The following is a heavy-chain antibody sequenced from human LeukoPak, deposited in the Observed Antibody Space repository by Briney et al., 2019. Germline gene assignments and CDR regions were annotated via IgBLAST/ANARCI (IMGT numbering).Heavy chain of an antibody. CDR1: GYTFASYY. Sequence: ASVKVSCEASGYTFASYYMHWVRQAPGQGLEWMGWINPNSGGTNYAQKFQGRVTMTRDTSISTAYMELSRLRSDDTAVYYCATIGYQLPSGYYYYGMDVWGQGTTVTVSS. D-gene: IGHD2-2*01. CDR2: INPNSGGT. V-gene: IGHV1-2*02. J-gene: IGHJ6*02. CDR3: ATIGYQLPSGYYYYGMDV.